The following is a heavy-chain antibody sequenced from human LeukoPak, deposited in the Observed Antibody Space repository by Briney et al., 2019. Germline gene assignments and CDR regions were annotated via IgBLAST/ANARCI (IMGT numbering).Heavy chain of an antibody. Sequence: SETLSLTCTVSGGSITNINYYWTWIRQHPGKGLEWLGYIYYSGSTSYNPSLKGRLTMSLDTSKNQFSLELSSVTAADAAVYYCAGRSSSSSHWFDPWGQGTLVTVSS. CDR2: IYYSGST. V-gene: IGHV4-31*03. D-gene: IGHD6-6*01. CDR3: AGRSSSSSHWFDP. J-gene: IGHJ5*02. CDR1: GGSITNINYY.